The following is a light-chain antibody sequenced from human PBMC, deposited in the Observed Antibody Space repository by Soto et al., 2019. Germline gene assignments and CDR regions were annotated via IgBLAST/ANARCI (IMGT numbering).Light chain of an antibody. CDR3: QQYNFYSRT. J-gene: IGKJ1*01. CDR2: KAS. V-gene: IGKV1-5*03. Sequence: DIQMTQSPSTLSASVGDTVTITCRASQSISTWLAWYQQKPGKVPKLLIYKASSLQSGVPSRFSGIGSGTEFTLTISSLQPDDFATYYCQQYNFYSRTFSQGTKVEIK. CDR1: QSISTW.